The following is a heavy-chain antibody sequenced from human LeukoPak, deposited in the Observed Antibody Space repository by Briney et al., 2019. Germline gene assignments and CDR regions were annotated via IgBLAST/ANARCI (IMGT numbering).Heavy chain of an antibody. D-gene: IGHD3-22*01. CDR1: GFVFSTYA. CDR2: ITDNGGST. Sequence: GGSLRLSCAASGFVFSTYAMRWVRQAPGKGLEWVSTITDNGGSTYYADSVKGRFTISRDNSKNTLYLQMNSLRVEDTAVYYCARRRGVSGYMDYWGQGTLVTVSS. CDR3: ARRRGVSGYMDY. V-gene: IGHV3-23*01. J-gene: IGHJ4*02.